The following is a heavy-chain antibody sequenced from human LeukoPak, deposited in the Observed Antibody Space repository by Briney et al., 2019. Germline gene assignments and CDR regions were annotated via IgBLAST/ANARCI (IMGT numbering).Heavy chain of an antibody. J-gene: IGHJ4*02. CDR1: GGSFSGYY. CDR2: INHSGST. V-gene: IGHV4-34*01. D-gene: IGHD2-15*01. CDR3: ARGRCSGGSCYSGRYYFDY. Sequence: SETLSLTCAVYGGSFSGYYWSWIRQPPGKGLDWIGEINHSGSTNYNPSLKSRVTISVDTSKNQFSLKLSSVTAADTAVYYCARGRCSGGSCYSGRYYFDYWGQGTLVTVSS.